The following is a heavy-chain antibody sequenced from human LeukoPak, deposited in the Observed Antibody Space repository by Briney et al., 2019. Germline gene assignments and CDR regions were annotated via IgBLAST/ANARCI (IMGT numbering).Heavy chain of an antibody. CDR2: IRVHNGDT. J-gene: IGHJ3*01. CDR3: ARDRYDVGVAFDF. Sequence: ATVKVSCKASGYMFAVFGITWVRQAPGQGLEWMGSIRVHNGDTNYAQKFQGRLTMTTDTSATTAYMELRSLKSDDTAVYYCARDRYDVGVAFDFWGQGTMVTVSS. V-gene: IGHV1-18*01. D-gene: IGHD3-9*01. CDR1: GYMFAVFG.